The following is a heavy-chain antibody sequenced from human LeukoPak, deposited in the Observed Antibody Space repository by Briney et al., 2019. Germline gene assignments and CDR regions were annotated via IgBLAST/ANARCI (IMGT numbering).Heavy chain of an antibody. CDR2: VGTAGDT. D-gene: IGHD6-6*01. CDR1: GFTLRSYV. CDR3: ARGPGRSSFYMDA. V-gene: IGHV3-13*01. Sequence: GGSLRLSCAASGFTLRSYVMHWVRPATGKGLEWVSAVGTAGDTYYPSSVKGRFTTSRKNAKNSLCLQINTLRAGDTAVYYCARGPGRSSFYMDAWGKGTTVTAS. J-gene: IGHJ6*03.